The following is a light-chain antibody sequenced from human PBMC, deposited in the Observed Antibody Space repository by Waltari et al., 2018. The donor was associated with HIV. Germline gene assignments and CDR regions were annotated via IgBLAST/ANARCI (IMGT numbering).Light chain of an antibody. CDR3: QSAGV. V-gene: IGLV3-25*03. Sequence: SYELTQPPSVSVSPGQTARITCSGDALPKQYAYWYQQKPGQAPVLVLYKDSERPSGIPERFSGSNSGTTVTLTISGVQAEDEADYYCQSAGVFGTGTKVTVL. CDR1: ALPKQY. J-gene: IGLJ1*01. CDR2: KDS.